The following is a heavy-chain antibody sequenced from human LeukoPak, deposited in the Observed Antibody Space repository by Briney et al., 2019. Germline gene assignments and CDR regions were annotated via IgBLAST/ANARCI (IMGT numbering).Heavy chain of an antibody. CDR1: GFTFSSYA. V-gene: IGHV3-30-3*01. CDR2: ISYDGSNK. Sequence: GRSLRLSCAASGFTFSSYAMHWVRQAPGKGLEWVAVISYDGSNKYYADSVKGRFTISRDNSKNTLYLQMNSLRSEDTAVYYCASPVSSGWDYYYYGMDVWGQGTTVTVSS. CDR3: ASPVSSGWDYYYYGMDV. D-gene: IGHD6-19*01. J-gene: IGHJ6*02.